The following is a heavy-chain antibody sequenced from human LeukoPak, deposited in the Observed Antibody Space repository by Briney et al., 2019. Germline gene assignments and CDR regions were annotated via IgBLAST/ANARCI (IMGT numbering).Heavy chain of an antibody. CDR1: GASISNYY. V-gene: IGHV4-59*08. J-gene: IGHJ4*02. D-gene: IGHD6-19*01. Sequence: SENLSLTCTVSGASISNYYWTWIRQPPGKGLEWIGYIYYNGYTDYNPSLKSRVTISLETSKKQFSLKLSSVTAADTAVYYCATVPGDYWGQGTLVTVSS. CDR3: ATVPGDY. CDR2: IYYNGYT.